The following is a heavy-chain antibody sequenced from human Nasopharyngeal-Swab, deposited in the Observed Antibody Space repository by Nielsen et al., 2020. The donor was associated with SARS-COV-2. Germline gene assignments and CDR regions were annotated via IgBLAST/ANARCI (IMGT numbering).Heavy chain of an antibody. CDR2: IDYSGTT. V-gene: IGHV4-39*07. CDR3: ARRTTFDY. CDR1: GGSISSSGNY. D-gene: IGHD1-1*01. Sequence: SCTVSGGSISSSGNYWGWIRQPPGKGLEWLGSIDYSGTTYYNPSLKSRVSLSVDTSENQFSLKLSSVTAADTAVYYCARRTTFDYWGQGTLVTVSS. J-gene: IGHJ4*02.